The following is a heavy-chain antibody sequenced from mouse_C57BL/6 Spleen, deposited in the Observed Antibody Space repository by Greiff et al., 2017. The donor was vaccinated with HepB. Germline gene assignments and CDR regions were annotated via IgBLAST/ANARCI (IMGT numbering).Heavy chain of an antibody. V-gene: IGHV5-4*01. Sequence: EVKLMESGGGLVMPGGSLKLSCAASGFTFSSYAMSWVRQTPEKRLEWVATISDGGSYTYYPDNVKGRFTISRDNAKNNLYLQMSHLKSEDTAMYYCARDGYYGSSYDYYAMDYWGQGTSVTVSS. CDR1: GFTFSSYA. CDR2: ISDGGSYT. CDR3: ARDGYYGSSYDYYAMDY. J-gene: IGHJ4*01. D-gene: IGHD1-1*01.